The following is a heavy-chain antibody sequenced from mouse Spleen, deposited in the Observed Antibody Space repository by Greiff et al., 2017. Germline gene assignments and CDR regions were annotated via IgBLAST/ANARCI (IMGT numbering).Heavy chain of an antibody. J-gene: IGHJ2*01. V-gene: IGHV1-19*01. Sequence: VQLQQSGPVLVKPGASVKMSCKASGYTFTDYYMNWVKQSHGKSLEWIGVINPYNGGTSYNQKFKGKATLTVDKSSSTAYMELNSLTSEDSAVYYCARGGTTVVADYFDYWGQGTTLTVSS. CDR2: INPYNGGT. D-gene: IGHD1-1*01. CDR3: ARGGTTVVADYFDY. CDR1: GYTFTDYY.